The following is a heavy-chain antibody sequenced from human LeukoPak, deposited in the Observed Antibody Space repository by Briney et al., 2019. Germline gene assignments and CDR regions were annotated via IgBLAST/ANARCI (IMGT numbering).Heavy chain of an antibody. CDR1: GFTFSSYW. CDR2: IYSGGST. D-gene: IGHD3-22*01. J-gene: IGHJ4*02. V-gene: IGHV3-53*04. CDR3: ARGHTYYYDSSGYLGY. Sequence: PGGSLRLSCAASGFTFSSYWMSWVRQAPGKGLEWVSVIYSGGSTYYADSVKGRFTISRHNSKNTLYLQMNSLRAEDTAVYYCARGHTYYYDSSGYLGYWGQGTLVTVSS.